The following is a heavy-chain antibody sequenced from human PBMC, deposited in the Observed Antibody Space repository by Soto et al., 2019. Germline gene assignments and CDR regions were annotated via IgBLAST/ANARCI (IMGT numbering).Heavy chain of an antibody. J-gene: IGHJ4*02. D-gene: IGHD1-26*01. V-gene: IGHV3-48*02. CDR1: GFIFSKYS. Sequence: GGSLRLSCGASGFIFSKYSMNWVRQAPGKGLEWLSYISSNSVTIYYADSVRGRFTIFRDNAKNSLYLQMNSLRDEDTAVYYCAREDILGTRSYDYWGQGALVTVSS. CDR2: ISSNSVTI. CDR3: AREDILGTRSYDY.